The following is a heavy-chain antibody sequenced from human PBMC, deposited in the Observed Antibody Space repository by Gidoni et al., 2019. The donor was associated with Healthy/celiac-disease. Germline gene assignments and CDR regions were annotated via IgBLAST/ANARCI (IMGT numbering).Heavy chain of an antibody. V-gene: IGHV1-69*01. CDR1: GGTFSSYA. D-gene: IGHD4-17*01. CDR2: IIPIFGTA. CDR3: PRPYGDTLHAFVI. Sequence: QVQLVQSGAEVKKPGSSVKVSCKASGGTFSSYAISWVRQAPGQGLEWMGGIIPIFGTANYAKKSQGRVRIPADESTSTAYMELSSLRSEDTAVYYCPRPYGDTLHAFVIWGQGTMVTVSS. J-gene: IGHJ3*02.